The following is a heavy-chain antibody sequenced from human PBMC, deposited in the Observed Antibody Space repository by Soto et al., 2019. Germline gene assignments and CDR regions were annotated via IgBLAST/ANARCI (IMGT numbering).Heavy chain of an antibody. J-gene: IGHJ4*02. D-gene: IGHD6-19*01. V-gene: IGHV5-51*01. CDR3: ARHGAPGTAVTGFDY. Sequence: EVQLVQSGAEVKKPGESLRISCKASGYSFISYWIGWVRQMPGKGLEWMGIIYPGDSDIRYSPSYQGQVTFSADKSLNTAYLQWSSLKASDTAMYYCARHGAPGTAVTGFDYWGQGTLVTVSS. CDR2: IYPGDSDI. CDR1: GYSFISYW.